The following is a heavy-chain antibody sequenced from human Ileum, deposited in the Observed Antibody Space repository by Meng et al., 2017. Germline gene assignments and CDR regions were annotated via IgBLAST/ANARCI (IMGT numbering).Heavy chain of an antibody. V-gene: IGHV3-74*01. D-gene: IGHD6-6*01. CDR1: GFTFSSYW. J-gene: IGHJ4*02. Sequence: GESLKISCAASGFTFSSYWMHWVRHAPGKGLVWVSRVNSDGTNIGYADSVKGRFTISRDNAKNTLYLQMNSLRADDTALYYCARGGPYSTSSFDYWGQGTLVTVSS. CDR2: VNSDGTNI. CDR3: ARGGPYSTSSFDY.